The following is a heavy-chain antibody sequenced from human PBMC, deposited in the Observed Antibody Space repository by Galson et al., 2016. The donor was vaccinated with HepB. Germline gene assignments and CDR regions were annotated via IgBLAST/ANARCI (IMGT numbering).Heavy chain of an antibody. D-gene: IGHD5-24*01. CDR2: IYYSGNT. CDR3: ARDFGDGFFDY. CDR1: GGSISSGGYY. Sequence: TLSLTCTVSGGSISSGGYYWTWVRQHPGKGLECLGYIYYSGNTYYNPSLKSRLSISVETSKNQLSLNLSSVTAADTAVYYCARDFGDGFFDYWGQGTLVTVSS. V-gene: IGHV4-31*03. J-gene: IGHJ4*02.